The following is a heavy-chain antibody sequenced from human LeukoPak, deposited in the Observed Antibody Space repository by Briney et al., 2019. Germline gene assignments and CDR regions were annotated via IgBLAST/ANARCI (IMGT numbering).Heavy chain of an antibody. CDR1: GGSFSGYY. J-gene: IGHJ4*02. CDR3: AREGYSSSWYVID. CDR2: INHSGST. V-gene: IGHV4-34*01. Sequence: SETLSLTCAVYGGSFSGYYWSWIRQPPGKGLEWIGEINHSGSTNYNPSLKSRVTISVDTSKNQFSLKLSSVTAADTAVYYCAREGYSSSWYVIDWGQGTLVTVSS. D-gene: IGHD6-13*01.